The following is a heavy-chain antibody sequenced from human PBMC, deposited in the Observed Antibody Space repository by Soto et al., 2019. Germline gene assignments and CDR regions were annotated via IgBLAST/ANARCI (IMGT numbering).Heavy chain of an antibody. D-gene: IGHD3-3*01. CDR2: ISGSGGST. CDR3: AKGLVGYDFCSGYYVGFGMDV. J-gene: IGHJ6*02. V-gene: IGHV3-23*01. Sequence: PGGSLRLAFSASGFTFSSYAMSWVRQAPGKGLEWVSAISGSGGSTYYADSVKGRFTISRDNSKNTLYLQMNSLRAGDTAVYYCAKGLVGYDFCSGYYVGFGMDVWGQGTTVTV. CDR1: GFTFSSYA.